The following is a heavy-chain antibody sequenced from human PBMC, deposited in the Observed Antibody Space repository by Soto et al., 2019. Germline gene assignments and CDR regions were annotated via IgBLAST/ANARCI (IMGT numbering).Heavy chain of an antibody. J-gene: IGHJ5*02. CDR3: ARPTYGSGSDNWFDP. D-gene: IGHD3-10*01. Sequence: SETLSLTCTVSGGSISSSSYYWGWIRQPPGKGLEWIGSIYYSGSTYYNPSLKSRVTISVDTSKNQFSLKLSSVTAADTAVYYCARPTYGSGSDNWFDPWGQGTLVTVSS. V-gene: IGHV4-39*01. CDR1: GGSISSSSYY. CDR2: IYYSGST.